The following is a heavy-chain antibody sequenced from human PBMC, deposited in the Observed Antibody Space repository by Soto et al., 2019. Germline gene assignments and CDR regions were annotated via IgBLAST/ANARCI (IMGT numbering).Heavy chain of an antibody. CDR2: ISNDGSNK. V-gene: IGHV3-30-3*01. CDR3: ARQHGGMDV. Sequence: PGGSLRLSCAASGFTFSSYAMHWVRHAPGKGLEWVAVISNDGSNKYYAESVKGRFTISRDNSKNTLYLQMNSLRAEDTAVYYFARQHGGMDVWGQGTRVTVSS. J-gene: IGHJ6*02. CDR1: GFTFSSYA.